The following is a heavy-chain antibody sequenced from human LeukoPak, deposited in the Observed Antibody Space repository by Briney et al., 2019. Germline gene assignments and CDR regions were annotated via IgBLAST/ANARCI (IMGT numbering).Heavy chain of an antibody. Sequence: GGSLRLSCAASGFTFSSYAMSWVRQAPGKGLEWVSAISGSGGSTYYADSVKGRFTISRDNSKNTLYLQMNSLRAEDTAVYYCAKDIAVAGTISDAFDIWGQGTMVTVSS. V-gene: IGHV3-23*01. CDR3: AKDIAVAGTISDAFDI. CDR2: ISGSGGST. CDR1: GFTFSSYA. J-gene: IGHJ3*02. D-gene: IGHD6-19*01.